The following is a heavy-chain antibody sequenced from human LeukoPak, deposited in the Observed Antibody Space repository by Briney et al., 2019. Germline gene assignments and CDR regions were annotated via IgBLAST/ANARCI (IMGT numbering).Heavy chain of an antibody. Sequence: ASVKVSCKASGGTFSSYAISWVRQAPGQGLEWMGRIIPILGIANYAQKFQGRVTITADKSTSTAYMELSSLRSEDTAVYYCARGSHCSSTSCPGALDYWGQGTLVTVSS. CDR1: GGTFSSYA. V-gene: IGHV1-69*04. D-gene: IGHD2-2*01. J-gene: IGHJ4*02. CDR2: IIPILGIA. CDR3: ARGSHCSSTSCPGALDY.